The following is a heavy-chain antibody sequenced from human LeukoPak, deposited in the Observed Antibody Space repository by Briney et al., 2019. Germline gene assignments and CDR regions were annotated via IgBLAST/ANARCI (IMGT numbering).Heavy chain of an antibody. V-gene: IGHV3-74*01. CDR2: VNGDGSAT. D-gene: IGHD3-10*01. CDR1: GFTFSSHW. CDR3: ARNHYGSVDY. Sequence: PGGSLRLSCAASGFTFSSHWMHWVRQAPGKGLVWASRVNGDGSATNYADSVKGRFTISRDNAKNTLYLQMNSLRPEDTAVYYCARNHYGSVDYWGQGTLVTVSS. J-gene: IGHJ4*02.